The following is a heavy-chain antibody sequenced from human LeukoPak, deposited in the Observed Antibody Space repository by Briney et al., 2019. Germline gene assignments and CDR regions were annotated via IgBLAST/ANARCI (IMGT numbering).Heavy chain of an antibody. V-gene: IGHV3-7*01. Sequence: GGYLRLSCAASGFTFSDRWMSWVRQAPGKGLEWVANIKQDGSEKYYVDSVKGRFTISRDNAKNSLHLQMNSLRAEDTAVYYCARDRKPTYYSGLDVWGQGTTVTVSS. CDR2: IKQDGSEK. CDR3: ARDRKPTYYSGLDV. CDR1: GFTFSDRW. J-gene: IGHJ6*02.